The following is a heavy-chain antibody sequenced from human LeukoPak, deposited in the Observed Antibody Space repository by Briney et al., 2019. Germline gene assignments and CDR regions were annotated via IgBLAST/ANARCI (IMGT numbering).Heavy chain of an antibody. D-gene: IGHD3-9*01. V-gene: IGHV4-59*01. CDR3: ASFYDILTGIDY. CDR2: IYYSGST. CDR1: GGSISSYY. J-gene: IGHJ4*02. Sequence: SETLSLTCTVSGGSISSYYWSWIRQPPGKGLEWIGYIYYSGSTNYNPSLKSRVTISVDTSKNQFSLKLSSVTAADTAVYYCASFYDILTGIDYWDQGTLVTVSS.